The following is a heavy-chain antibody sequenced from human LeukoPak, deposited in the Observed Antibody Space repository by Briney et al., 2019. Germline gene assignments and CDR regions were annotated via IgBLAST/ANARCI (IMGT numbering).Heavy chain of an antibody. CDR3: ARATPRWGYCSSTSCYSAVDY. CDR2: IIPIFGTA. J-gene: IGHJ4*02. V-gene: IGHV1-69*13. D-gene: IGHD2-2*01. CDR1: GGTFISYA. Sequence: SVKVSCKASGGTFISYAISWVRQAPGQGLEWMGGIIPIFGTANYAQKFQGRVTITADESTSTAYMELSSLRSEDTAVYYCARATPRWGYCSSTSCYSAVDYWGQGTLVTVSS.